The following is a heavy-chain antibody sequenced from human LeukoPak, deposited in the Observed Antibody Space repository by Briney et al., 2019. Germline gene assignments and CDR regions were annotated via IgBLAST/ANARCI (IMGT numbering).Heavy chain of an antibody. Sequence: GGSLRLSCAASGFTFSRHGMHWVRQAPGKGLEWVAVISYDGSNKLYADSVKGRFTISRDNSKNTLYLQMNSLRAEDTAVYYCARVIITMIIFGAFDIWGQGTMVTVSS. J-gene: IGHJ3*02. CDR1: GFTFSRHG. D-gene: IGHD3-22*01. V-gene: IGHV3-30*03. CDR3: ARVIITMIIFGAFDI. CDR2: ISYDGSNK.